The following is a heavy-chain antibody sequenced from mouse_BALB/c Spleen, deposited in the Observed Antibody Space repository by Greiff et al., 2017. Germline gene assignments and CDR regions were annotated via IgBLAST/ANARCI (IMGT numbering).Heavy chain of an antibody. CDR1: GFTFSDYY. D-gene: IGHD2-13*01. CDR2: ISDGGSYT. J-gene: IGHJ3*01. Sequence: EVQLQESGGGLVKPGGSLKLSCAASGFTFSDYYMYWVRQTPEKRLEWVATISDGGSYTYYPDSVKGRFTISRDNAKNNLYLQMSSLKSEDTAMYYCTREVITWFAYWGQGTLVTVSA. V-gene: IGHV5-4*02. CDR3: TREVITWFAY.